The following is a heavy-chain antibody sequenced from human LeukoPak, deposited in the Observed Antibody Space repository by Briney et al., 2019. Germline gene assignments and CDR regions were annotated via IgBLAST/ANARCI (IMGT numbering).Heavy chain of an antibody. Sequence: PGGSLRLSCAASGFTFSSYAMSWVRQAPGKGLEWVSAISGSGGSTYYADSVKGRFTISRDNSKNTLYLQMNSLRAEDTAVYYCAKGWGPPVKQLVLGYYFDYWGQGTLVTVSS. D-gene: IGHD6-6*01. V-gene: IGHV3-23*01. J-gene: IGHJ4*02. CDR1: GFTFSSYA. CDR2: ISGSGGST. CDR3: AKGWGPPVKQLVLGYYFDY.